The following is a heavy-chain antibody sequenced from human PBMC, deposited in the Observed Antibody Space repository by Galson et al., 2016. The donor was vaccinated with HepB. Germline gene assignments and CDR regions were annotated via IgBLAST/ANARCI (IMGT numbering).Heavy chain of an antibody. V-gene: IGHV3-30*04. D-gene: IGHD3-22*01. CDR3: ARDGYYDSSGYYYDDYYYGMDV. Sequence: SLRLSCAASGFTFNTYDMHWVRQAPGKGLEWVAVISMDGSIKLYADSVTGRFTISRDNAKNSLYLQMNSLRAEDTAVYYCARDGYYDSSGYYYDDYYYGMDVWGQGTTVTVSS. CDR1: GFTFNTYD. J-gene: IGHJ6*02. CDR2: ISMDGSIK.